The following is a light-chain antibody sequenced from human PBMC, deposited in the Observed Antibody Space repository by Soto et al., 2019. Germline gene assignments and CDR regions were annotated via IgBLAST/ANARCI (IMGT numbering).Light chain of an antibody. Sequence: VMTQSPSTLSVSPGERATLSCRASQNINYNVAWYQQKPGQAPRLLIYGTSARAAGIPARFSGSGSGTEFTLTINSLQSEDFAVYYCQQYNKWPPWTFGQGTKVEIK. CDR1: QNINYN. CDR2: GTS. CDR3: QQYNKWPPWT. V-gene: IGKV3-15*01. J-gene: IGKJ1*01.